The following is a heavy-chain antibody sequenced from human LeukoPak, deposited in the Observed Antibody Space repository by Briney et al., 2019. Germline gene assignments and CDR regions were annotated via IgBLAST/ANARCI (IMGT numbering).Heavy chain of an antibody. D-gene: IGHD3-16*01. Sequence: GASVKVSCKASGGTVSNYAVSWVQQAPGQGLEWMGGIIPIFATADYPQKFQGRVTITTDDSRTTAYLELRNLRPEDTAVYYCATGEVTYYSRWGFEIWGQGTMVTVSS. V-gene: IGHV1-69*05. CDR1: GGTVSNYA. CDR2: IIPIFATA. J-gene: IGHJ3*02. CDR3: ATGEVTYYSRWGFEI.